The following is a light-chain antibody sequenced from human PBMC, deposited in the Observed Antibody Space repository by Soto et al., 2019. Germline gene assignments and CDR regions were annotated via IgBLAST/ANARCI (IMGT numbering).Light chain of an antibody. CDR1: SSDIGAYNY. CDR2: HVN. Sequence: QSVLTQPRSVSGSPGQSVPISCTGTSSDIGAYNYVSWYQQHPDKAPKLMIYHVNKRPPGVPDRFSGSKSGNAASLTISGLQAEDEADYYCCTDAGTDKVFGTGTKLTVL. CDR3: CTDAGTDKV. V-gene: IGLV2-11*01. J-gene: IGLJ1*01.